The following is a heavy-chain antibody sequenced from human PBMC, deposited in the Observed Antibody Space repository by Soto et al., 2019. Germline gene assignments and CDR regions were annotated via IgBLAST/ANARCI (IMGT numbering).Heavy chain of an antibody. CDR1: GYTFTGNY. J-gene: IGHJ5*02. V-gene: IGHV1-2*04. CDR3: VGEGVGPTYGWFDP. Sequence: QVQLVQSGAEVKKPGASVKVSCEATGYTFTGNYLHWVRQAPGQGLEWMGWIHPHSGATKYAQKFQGWVTMTRDTSISTAYLDLSSLKSNDTAVYYCVGEGVGPTYGWFDPWGQGTLVTVSS. D-gene: IGHD2-8*01. CDR2: IHPHSGAT.